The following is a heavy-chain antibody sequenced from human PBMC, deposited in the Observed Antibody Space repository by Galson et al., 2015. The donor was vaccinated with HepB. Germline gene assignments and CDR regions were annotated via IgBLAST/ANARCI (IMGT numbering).Heavy chain of an antibody. CDR3: ARVVRDGYDY. D-gene: IGHD5-24*01. CDR1: TYTFTGYY. Sequence: SVKVSCKASTYTFTGYYMHWVRQAPGQGLEWMGRINPNSGDTNNAQKFQGRVTMTRDTSISTAYMELSRLRFDDTAVYYCARVVRDGYDYWGQGTLVTVSS. CDR2: INPNSGDT. V-gene: IGHV1-2*06. J-gene: IGHJ4*02.